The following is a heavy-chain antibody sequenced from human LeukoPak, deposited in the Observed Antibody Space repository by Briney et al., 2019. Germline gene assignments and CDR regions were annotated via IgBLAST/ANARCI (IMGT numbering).Heavy chain of an antibody. CDR1: GFTFSNNG. CDR3: AKDREDSSSPYYFDY. Sequence: GGSLRLSCAASGFTFSNNGMSWVRQAPGKGLEWVSAISGDSTWYADSVKGRFTISRDISKNTLYLQMNSLRAEDTAVYYCAKDREDSSSPYYFDYWGQGTLVTVSS. CDR2: ISGDST. D-gene: IGHD6-6*01. V-gene: IGHV3-23*01. J-gene: IGHJ4*02.